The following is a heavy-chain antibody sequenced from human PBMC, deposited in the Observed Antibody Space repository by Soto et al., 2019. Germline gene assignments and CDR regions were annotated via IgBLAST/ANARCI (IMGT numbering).Heavy chain of an antibody. CDR2: IYYSGST. CDR3: ARHGSPSHEEAILNWLDP. J-gene: IGHJ5*02. Sequence: QLQLQESGPGLVKPSETLSLNCNVSGGSISRSLYYWGWIRQPPGKGLEWIGSIYYSGSTYYNPSLKGRVTISVDTSKNQFSLKLSSVTAADTAVYYCARHGSPSHEEAILNWLDPWGQGTLVTVSS. CDR1: GGSISRSLYY. V-gene: IGHV4-39*01. D-gene: IGHD3-10*01.